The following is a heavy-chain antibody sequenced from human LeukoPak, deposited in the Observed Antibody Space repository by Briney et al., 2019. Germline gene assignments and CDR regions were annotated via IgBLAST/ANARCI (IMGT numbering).Heavy chain of an antibody. D-gene: IGHD6-6*01. J-gene: IGHJ4*02. CDR2: ISSSGSTI. CDR3: AREVSISGGYYFDF. V-gene: IGHV3-48*03. CDR1: GFTFSSYE. Sequence: GGSLRLSCAASGFTFSSYEMNWVRQAPGKGLEWVSYISSSGSTIYYADSVKGRFTISRDNAKNSLYLQMNSLGAEDTAVYYCAREVSISGGYYFDFWGQGTLVTVSS.